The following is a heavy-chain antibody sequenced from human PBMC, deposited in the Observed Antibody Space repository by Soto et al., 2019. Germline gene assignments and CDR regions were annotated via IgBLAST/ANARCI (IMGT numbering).Heavy chain of an antibody. CDR3: ARADVVTTIFTKHYFFDY. J-gene: IGHJ4*02. CDR2: ISSDGGTT. V-gene: IGHV3-64*02. Sequence: PGVSLRLSWAVSGFTFSNYAMRWVRQAPGKGLEYVSAISSDGGTTYYADSVKGRFSISRDNSKNTLYLQMGSLRAEDMAVYYCARADVVTTIFTKHYFFDYWGQGTLVTVSS. D-gene: IGHD4-17*01. CDR1: GFTFSNYA.